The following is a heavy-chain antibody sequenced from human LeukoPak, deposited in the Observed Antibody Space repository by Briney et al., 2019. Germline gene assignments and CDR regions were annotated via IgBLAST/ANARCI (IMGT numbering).Heavy chain of an antibody. CDR1: GFTFTTYW. J-gene: IGHJ3*01. D-gene: IGHD2-15*01. CDR2: INSDGSIT. CDR3: ARDTGSGHCSGNWCRAAFDV. V-gene: IGHV3-74*01. Sequence: GGSLRLSCAASGFTFTTYWMHWVRQAPGKGLVWVSHINSDGSITSYADSAKGRFTISRDTPKNTLYLQMNSLRAEDTAVYYCARDTGSGHCSGNWCRAAFDVWGQGTMVTVSS.